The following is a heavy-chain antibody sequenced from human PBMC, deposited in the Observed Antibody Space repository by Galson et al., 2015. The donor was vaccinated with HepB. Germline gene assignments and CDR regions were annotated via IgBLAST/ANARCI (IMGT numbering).Heavy chain of an antibody. CDR2: INPSGGST. CDR3: ARDPLSDIVVVPAANGFDY. V-gene: IGHV1-46*01. Sequence: SCKASGYTFTSYYMHWVRQAPGQGLEWMGIINPSGGSTSYAQKFQGRVTMTRDTSTSTVYMELSSLRSEDTAVYYCARDPLSDIVVVPAANGFDYWGQGTLVTVSS. D-gene: IGHD2-2*01. CDR1: GYTFTSYY. J-gene: IGHJ4*02.